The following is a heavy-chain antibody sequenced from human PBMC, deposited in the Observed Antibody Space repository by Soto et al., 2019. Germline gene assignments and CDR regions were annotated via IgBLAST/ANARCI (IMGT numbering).Heavy chain of an antibody. CDR1: GFTFSSYA. D-gene: IGHD6-19*01. Sequence: EVQLLESGGGLVQPGGSLRLSCAASGFTFSSYAMRWFRQAPVKGLEWVSAISGSGGSTYYADSVKGRFTISRDNSQNTLYLQMNSLRAEDTAVYYCARRGSGCYYDYWGQGTLVTVSS. V-gene: IGHV3-23*01. CDR2: ISGSGGST. J-gene: IGHJ4*02. CDR3: ARRGSGCYYDY.